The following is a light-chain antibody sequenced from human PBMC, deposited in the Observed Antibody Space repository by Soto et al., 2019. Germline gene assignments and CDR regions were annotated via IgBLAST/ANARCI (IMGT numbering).Light chain of an antibody. V-gene: IGKV1D-8*03. Sequence: VILMTQYPSLLSASTGDRVTISCRMSQGISSYLAWYQQKPGKAPELLIYAASNLQSGVPSRFRGSRSGTEFTLTVSSLQPEDFATYYCLQDHDASWTFGQGTKVDIK. CDR1: QGISSY. CDR2: AAS. CDR3: LQDHDASWT. J-gene: IGKJ1*01.